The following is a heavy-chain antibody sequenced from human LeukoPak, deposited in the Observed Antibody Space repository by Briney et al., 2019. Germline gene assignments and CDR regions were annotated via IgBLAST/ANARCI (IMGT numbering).Heavy chain of an antibody. D-gene: IGHD4-11*01. CDR2: MSSDGKNE. J-gene: IGHJ6*03. CDR3: ARQGGSLNYHFNYLDV. V-gene: IGHV3-30*08. Sequence: AGSLRLSCAASPFTFSTYVVQWVRQAPGKGLEWVALMSSDGKNELYRNSVKGRFSISRDTAENALYMQMDRLRPEDTATYFCARQGGSLNYHFNYLDVWGRGTTVTVSS. CDR1: PFTFSTYV.